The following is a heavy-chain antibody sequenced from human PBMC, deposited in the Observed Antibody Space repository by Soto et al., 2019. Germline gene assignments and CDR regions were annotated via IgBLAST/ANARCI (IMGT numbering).Heavy chain of an antibody. Sequence: GGSLRLSCAASGFTFDDYAMHWVRQAPGKGLEWVSGISWNSGSIGYADSVKGRFTISRDNAKNSLYLQMNSLRAEDTALYYCAKGGAGPHSSGWYRRFDYWGQGTLVTVSS. CDR1: GFTFDDYA. CDR3: AKGGAGPHSSGWYRRFDY. J-gene: IGHJ4*02. D-gene: IGHD6-19*01. V-gene: IGHV3-9*01. CDR2: ISWNSGSI.